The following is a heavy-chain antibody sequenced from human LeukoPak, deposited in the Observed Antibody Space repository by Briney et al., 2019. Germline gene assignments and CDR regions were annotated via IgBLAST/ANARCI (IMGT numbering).Heavy chain of an antibody. D-gene: IGHD3-10*01. CDR2: IYYSGTT. V-gene: IGHV4-59*08. Sequence: SETLSLTCTVSGGSISNYYWNRIRQPPGKGLEWIGYIYYSGTTNYNPPLKSRVSMSVDTSKNQFSLKLSSVTAADTAVYYCARSYYYGSGSPPSTQTFDIWGQGTMVTVSS. CDR1: GGSISNYY. J-gene: IGHJ3*02. CDR3: ARSYYYGSGSPPSTQTFDI.